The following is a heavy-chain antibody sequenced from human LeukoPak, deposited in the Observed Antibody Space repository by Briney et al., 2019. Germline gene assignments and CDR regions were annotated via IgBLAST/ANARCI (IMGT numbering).Heavy chain of an antibody. V-gene: IGHV1-2*06. J-gene: IGHJ4*02. CDR1: GYTFTGYY. CDR2: INPNSGGT. CDR3: ARVYTAMELFDY. Sequence: ASVEVSCKASGYTFTGYYMHWVRQAPEQGLEWVGRINPNSGGTNYAQKFQGRVTMTRDTSISTAYMELSRLRSDDTAVYYCARVYTAMELFDYWGQGTLVTVSS. D-gene: IGHD5-18*01.